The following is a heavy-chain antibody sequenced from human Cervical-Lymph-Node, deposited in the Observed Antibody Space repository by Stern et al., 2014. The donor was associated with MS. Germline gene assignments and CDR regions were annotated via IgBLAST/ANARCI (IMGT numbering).Heavy chain of an antibody. J-gene: IGHJ4*02. CDR3: ARGGPVTSFDY. D-gene: IGHD4-17*01. CDR1: GFTFRSYW. V-gene: IGHV3-7*03. Sequence: EVQLLESGGGLVQPGGSLRLSCAASGFTFRSYWMSWVRQAPGKGLEWVANIKQDGSEKYYVDSVKGRFTISRDNAKNSLYLQMNSLRAEDPAVYYCARGGPVTSFDYLGQGTLVTVSS. CDR2: IKQDGSEK.